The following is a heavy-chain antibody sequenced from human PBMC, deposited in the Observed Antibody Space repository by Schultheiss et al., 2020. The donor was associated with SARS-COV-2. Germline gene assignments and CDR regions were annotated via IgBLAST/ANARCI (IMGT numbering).Heavy chain of an antibody. D-gene: IGHD6-19*01. Sequence: SETLSLTCTVSGGSISSSSYYWSWIRQPPGKGLEWNGYIYYSGSTNYNPSLKSRVTISVDTSKYQFSLKLSSVTAADTAVYYCARHAAVADTFDYWGQGTLVTVSS. J-gene: IGHJ4*02. CDR2: IYYSGST. CDR1: GGSISSSSYY. CDR3: ARHAAVADTFDY. V-gene: IGHV4-61*05.